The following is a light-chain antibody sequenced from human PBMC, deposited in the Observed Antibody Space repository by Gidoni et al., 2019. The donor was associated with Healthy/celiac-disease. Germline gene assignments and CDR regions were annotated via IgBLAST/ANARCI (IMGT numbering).Light chain of an antibody. V-gene: IGKV1-5*03. CDR1: QSISSW. Sequence: DIQMTQSPSTLSASVVDRVTITCRASQSISSWLAWYQQKPGKAPKNLIYKASSLESGVPSRFSGSGSGTEFTLTISSLQPDDFATYYCQQYNSYSPSTFGGGTKVEIK. J-gene: IGKJ4*01. CDR2: KAS. CDR3: QQYNSYSPST.